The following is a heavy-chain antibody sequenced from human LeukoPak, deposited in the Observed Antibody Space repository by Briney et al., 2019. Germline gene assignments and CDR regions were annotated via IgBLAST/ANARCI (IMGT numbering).Heavy chain of an antibody. D-gene: IGHD3-10*01. V-gene: IGHV4-39*07. CDR2: IYYSGST. J-gene: IGHJ4*02. CDR1: GGSISSSSYY. CDR3: ARSEGYYSHFDY. Sequence: SETLSLTCTVSGGSISSSSYYWGWIRQPPGKGLEWIGSIYYSGSTYYNPSLKSRVTISVDTSKNQFSLKLSSVTAADTAVYYCARSEGYYSHFDYWGQGTLVTVSS.